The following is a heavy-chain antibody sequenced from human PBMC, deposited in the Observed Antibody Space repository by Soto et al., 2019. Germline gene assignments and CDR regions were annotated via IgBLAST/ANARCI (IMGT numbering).Heavy chain of an antibody. V-gene: IGHV3-23*01. D-gene: IGHD3-22*01. CDR3: AKVFYYYDSSGYYYFDY. CDR2: ISGSGSTI. J-gene: IGHJ4*02. CDR1: GFTFSSYA. Sequence: GGSLRLSCAASGFTFSSYAVRWVRQAPGKGPEWISSISGSGSTIYYADSVKGRFTISRDNSKNTLYLQMSSLRAEDTAVYYCAKVFYYYDSSGYYYFDYWGQGTLVTVSS.